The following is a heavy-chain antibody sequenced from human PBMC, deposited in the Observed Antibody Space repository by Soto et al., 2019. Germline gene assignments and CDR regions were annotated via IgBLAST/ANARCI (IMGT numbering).Heavy chain of an antibody. CDR1: GGTFSSYA. Sequence: SVKVSCKASGGTFSSYAISWVRQAPGQGLEWMGGIIPIFGTANYAQKFQGRVTITADKSTSTAYMELSSLRSEDTAVYYCAREVVIVGAPGWFDACGQRTLVTVSS. CDR2: IIPIFGTA. CDR3: AREVVIVGAPGWFDA. D-gene: IGHD1-26*01. J-gene: IGHJ5*02. V-gene: IGHV1-69*06.